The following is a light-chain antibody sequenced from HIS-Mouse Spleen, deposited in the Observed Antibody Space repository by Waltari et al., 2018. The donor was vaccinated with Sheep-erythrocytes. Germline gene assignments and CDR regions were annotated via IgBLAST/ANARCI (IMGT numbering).Light chain of an antibody. CDR3: CSYAGSYNHV. CDR2: DVS. V-gene: IGLV2-11*01. J-gene: IGLJ1*01. Sequence: QSALTQPRSVSGSPVQSVTISCTGTSSDVGGYNYVSWYQQHPGKAPKLMIYDVSKRPSGVPDRFSGSKSGNTASLTISGRQAEDEADYYCCSYAGSYNHVFATGTKVTVL. CDR1: SSDVGGYNY.